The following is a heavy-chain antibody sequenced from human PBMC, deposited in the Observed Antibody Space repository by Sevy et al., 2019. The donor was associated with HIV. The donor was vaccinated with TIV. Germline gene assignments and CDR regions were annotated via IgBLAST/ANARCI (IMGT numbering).Heavy chain of an antibody. CDR2: IYYNGRT. CDR3: ARGGSRSYRDAFDI. V-gene: IGHV4-39*07. J-gene: IGHJ3*02. Sequence: SETLSLTCTVSGGSISNNNYYWVWIRQPPGKGLEWIGSIYYNGRTYYNPSLKSRVTIYVDTSKNQFSLKLSSVTAADTAVYYCARGGSRSYRDAFDIWGHGTMVTVSS. D-gene: IGHD3-10*01. CDR1: GGSISNNNYY.